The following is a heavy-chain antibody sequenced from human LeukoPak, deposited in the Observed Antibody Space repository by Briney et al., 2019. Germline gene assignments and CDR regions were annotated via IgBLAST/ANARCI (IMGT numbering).Heavy chain of an antibody. CDR2: IYYSGST. V-gene: IGHV4-59*01. D-gene: IGHD1-26*01. CDR3: ARRGRVGATHYDAFDI. Sequence: SETLSLTRAVSGGSICRFLWSCIPQPPGKGPEGSGYIYYSGSTNYTPSLESRVTISVDTSKNHFSLKLSSVSAADTAVYYCARRGRVGATHYDAFDIWGQGTMVTVSS. J-gene: IGHJ3*02. CDR1: GGSICRFL.